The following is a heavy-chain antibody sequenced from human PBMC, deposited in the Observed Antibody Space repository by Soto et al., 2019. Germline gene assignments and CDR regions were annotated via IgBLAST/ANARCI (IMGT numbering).Heavy chain of an antibody. V-gene: IGHV1-69*06. J-gene: IGHJ3*02. CDR3: AKDSYYDILTGYSRNSFDI. CDR1: GGTFSSYA. D-gene: IGHD3-9*01. Sequence: ASVKVSCKASGGTFSSYAISWVRQAPGQGLEWMGGIIPIFGTANYAQKFQGRVTITADKSTSTAYMELSSLRSEDTAVYYCAKDSYYDILTGYSRNSFDIWGQGTMVTVSS. CDR2: IIPIFGTA.